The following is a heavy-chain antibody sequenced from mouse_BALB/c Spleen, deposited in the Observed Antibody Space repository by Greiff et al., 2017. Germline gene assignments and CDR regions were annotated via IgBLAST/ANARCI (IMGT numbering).Heavy chain of an antibody. Sequence: VKLMESGAELMKPGASVKISCKATGYTFSSYWIEWVKQRPGHGLEWIGEILPGSGSTNYNEKFKGKATFTADTSSNTAYMQLSSLTSEDSAVYYCARKNYRYDWFAYWGQGTLVTVSA. CDR2: ILPGSGST. CDR3: ARKNYRYDWFAY. V-gene: IGHV1-9*01. J-gene: IGHJ3*01. D-gene: IGHD2-14*01. CDR1: GYTFSSYW.